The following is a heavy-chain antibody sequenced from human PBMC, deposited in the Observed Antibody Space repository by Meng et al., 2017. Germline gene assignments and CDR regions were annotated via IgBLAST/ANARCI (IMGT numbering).Heavy chain of an antibody. CDR1: GGSISSSSYY. J-gene: IGHJ3*02. CDR3: ARDPAELLWFGESKNAFDI. D-gene: IGHD3-10*01. V-gene: IGHV4-39*07. Sequence: SETLSLTCTVSGGSISSSSYYWGWIRQPPGKGLEWIGSIYYSGSTYYNPSLKSRVTISVDTSKNQFSLKLSSVTAADTAVYYCARDPAELLWFGESKNAFDIWGQGTMVTVSS. CDR2: IYYSGST.